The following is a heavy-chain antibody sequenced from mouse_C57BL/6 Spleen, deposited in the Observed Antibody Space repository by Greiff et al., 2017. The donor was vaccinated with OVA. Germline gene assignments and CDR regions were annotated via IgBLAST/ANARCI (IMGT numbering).Heavy chain of an antibody. Sequence: VQLQQPGAELVKPGASVKLSCKASGYTFTSYWMQWVKQRPGQGLEWIGEIDPSDSYTNYNQKFKGKATLTVDTSSSTAYMQLSSLTSEDSAVYYCARNRGLLHAMDYWGQGTSVTVSS. J-gene: IGHJ4*01. CDR2: IDPSDSYT. D-gene: IGHD2-3*01. CDR3: ARNRGLLHAMDY. V-gene: IGHV1-50*01. CDR1: GYTFTSYW.